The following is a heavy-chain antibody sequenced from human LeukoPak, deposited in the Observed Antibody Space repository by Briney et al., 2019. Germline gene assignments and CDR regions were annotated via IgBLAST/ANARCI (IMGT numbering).Heavy chain of an antibody. D-gene: IGHD3-16*01. CDR1: GGSISSDY. CDR3: ARDRSFWGGTDY. CDR2: MYNSGST. Sequence: SETLSLTCTVSGGSISSDYWSWIRQPPGKGLEWIGYMYNSGSTNYNPSLKSRLTISVDTSKNQFSLKLSSVTAADTAVYYCARDRSFWGGTDYWGQGTLVTVSS. J-gene: IGHJ4*02. V-gene: IGHV4-59*01.